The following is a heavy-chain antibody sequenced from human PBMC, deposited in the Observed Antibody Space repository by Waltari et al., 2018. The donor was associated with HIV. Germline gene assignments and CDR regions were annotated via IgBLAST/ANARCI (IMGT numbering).Heavy chain of an antibody. CDR2: VNNSGST. Sequence: QVQLKQWGAGVLKPSETLSLTCAVYSESFSGNYWSWIRQPPGKGLEWIGEVNNSGSTNYNPSLKSRVTISIDTSKKQFSLRLTSVTAADTALYYCARMPILGYGSYAFDSWGQGTLVTVSS. V-gene: IGHV4-34*01. D-gene: IGHD6-13*01. CDR3: ARMPILGYGSYAFDS. CDR1: SESFSGNY. J-gene: IGHJ4*02.